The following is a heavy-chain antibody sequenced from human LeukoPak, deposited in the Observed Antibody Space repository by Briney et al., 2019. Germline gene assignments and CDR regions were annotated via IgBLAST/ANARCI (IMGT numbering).Heavy chain of an antibody. CDR3: ARVKTTVTSLSSYYYMDV. Sequence: SETLSLTCTVSGGSISSYYWTWIRQPAGKRLEWIGRVSTGGSTSYNPSLNSRVNISVDTSRKQFSLKLSSVTAADTAVYYCARVKTTVTSLSSYYYMDVWGKGTTVTVSS. V-gene: IGHV4-4*07. J-gene: IGHJ6*03. D-gene: IGHD4-17*01. CDR1: GGSISSYY. CDR2: VSTGGST.